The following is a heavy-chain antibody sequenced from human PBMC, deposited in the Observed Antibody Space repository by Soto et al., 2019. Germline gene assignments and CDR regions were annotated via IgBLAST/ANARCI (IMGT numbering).Heavy chain of an antibody. V-gene: IGHV4-34*01. CDR2: INHSGST. CDR1: GVSFSGCY. Sequence: SDTLSLTCAVYGVSFSGCYWSWILQPPGKGLEWIGEINHSGSTNYNPSLKSRVTISVDTSKNQFSLKLSSVTAADTAVYYCARLAWGPRVVSSYYGMDVWGQGTTVTVSS. CDR3: ARLAWGPRVVSSYYGMDV. J-gene: IGHJ6*02. D-gene: IGHD7-27*01.